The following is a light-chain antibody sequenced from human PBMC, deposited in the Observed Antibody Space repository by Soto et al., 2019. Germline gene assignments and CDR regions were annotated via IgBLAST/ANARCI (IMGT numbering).Light chain of an antibody. CDR3: QQYYNWPLT. J-gene: IGKJ5*01. CDR2: NAS. Sequence: PSENVKFNLAWYQQRPGQAPRLLFYNASTRATAFPARFSGSGSGTDYIVTISSLQSEDSAVYYCQQYYNWPLTFGQGTRLEI. V-gene: IGKV3-15*01. CDR1: ENVKFN.